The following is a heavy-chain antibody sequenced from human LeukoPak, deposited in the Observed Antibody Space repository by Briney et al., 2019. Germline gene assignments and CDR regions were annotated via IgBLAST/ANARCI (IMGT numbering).Heavy chain of an antibody. CDR1: GFTFSGSA. Sequence: GGSLRLSCAASGFTFSGSAMHWVRQASGKGLEWVGRIRSKANSYATAYAASVKGRFTISRDDSKNTAYLQMNSLKTEDTAVYYCTSRYYYCSGSYYAFDYWGQGTLVTVSS. D-gene: IGHD3-10*01. CDR3: TSRYYYCSGSYYAFDY. CDR2: IRSKANSYAT. J-gene: IGHJ4*02. V-gene: IGHV3-73*01.